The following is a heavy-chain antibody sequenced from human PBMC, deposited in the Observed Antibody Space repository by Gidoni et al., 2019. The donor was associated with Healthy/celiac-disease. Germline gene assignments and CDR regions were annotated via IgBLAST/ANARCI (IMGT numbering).Heavy chain of an antibody. CDR3: TRLGDWNYLGLATYYYGMDV. CDR1: GFTCSGAA. CDR2: IRSKANSYAT. J-gene: IGHJ6*02. D-gene: IGHD1-7*01. V-gene: IGHV3-73*02. Sequence: EVQLVESGGGLVQPGGSLKLSCAASGFTCSGAAMHWVRQASWKGLEWVGRIRSKANSYATAYAASVKGRFTISRDDSKNTAYLQMNSLKTEDTAVYYCTRLGDWNYLGLATYYYGMDVWGQGTTVTVSS.